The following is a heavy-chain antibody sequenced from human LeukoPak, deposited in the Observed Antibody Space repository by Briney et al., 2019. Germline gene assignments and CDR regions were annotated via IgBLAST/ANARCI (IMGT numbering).Heavy chain of an antibody. CDR2: ISGSGGST. CDR1: GFTFSIYA. CDR3: AKAPPSSYYYYYGMDD. V-gene: IGHV3-23*01. Sequence: PGGSLRLSCAASGFTFSIYAMSWVRQAPGKGLEWVSAISGSGGSTYYADSVKGRFTISRDISKNTLYLQMNSLRAEDTAVYYCAKAPPSSYYYYYGMDDWGQGTTVTVSS. J-gene: IGHJ6*02. D-gene: IGHD6-13*01.